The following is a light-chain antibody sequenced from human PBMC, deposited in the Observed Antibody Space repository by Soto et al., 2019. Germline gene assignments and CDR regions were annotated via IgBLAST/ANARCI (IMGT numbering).Light chain of an antibody. CDR3: GTWDSSLSAEV. J-gene: IGLJ2*01. V-gene: IGLV1-51*01. CDR1: SSNIGNNY. CDR2: DNT. Sequence: QSVLTQPPSVSAAPGQKVTISCFGSSSNIGNNYVAWYQQLPGTAPKLLIYDNTKRPSGIPDRFSGSKSGTSATLGITGLQTGDEADYYCGTWDSSLSAEVFAGGTKLTVL.